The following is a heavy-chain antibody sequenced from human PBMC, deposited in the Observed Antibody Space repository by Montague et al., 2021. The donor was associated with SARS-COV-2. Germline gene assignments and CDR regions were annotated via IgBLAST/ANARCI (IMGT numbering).Heavy chain of an antibody. J-gene: IGHJ6*02. CDR2: IYYSGST. D-gene: IGHD3-22*01. CDR3: ARGGGYYNYGLDV. CDR1: GGSISNYY. V-gene: IGHV4-59*01. Sequence: SETLSLTCTVSGGSISNYYWSWIRQHPGGGLEWIGYIYYSGSTNYSPSLKSRVTISLDTSKNQFSLKVTSVTAADTAVYYCARGGGYYNYGLDVWGPGTTVTVSS.